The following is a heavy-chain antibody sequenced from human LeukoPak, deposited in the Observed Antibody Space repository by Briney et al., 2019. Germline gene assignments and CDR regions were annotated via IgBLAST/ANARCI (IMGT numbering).Heavy chain of an antibody. CDR2: IYTSGST. V-gene: IGHV4-39*07. J-gene: IGHJ6*03. CDR3: ARMGVGYQLLISADYYYYMDV. Sequence: SETLSLTCTVSGGSISSSSYYWGWIRQPPGKGLEWIGRIYTSGSTNYNPSLKSRVTMSVDTSKNQFSLELSSVTAADTAVYYCARMGVGYQLLISADYYYYMDVWGKGTTVTVSS. CDR1: GGSISSSSYY. D-gene: IGHD2-2*01.